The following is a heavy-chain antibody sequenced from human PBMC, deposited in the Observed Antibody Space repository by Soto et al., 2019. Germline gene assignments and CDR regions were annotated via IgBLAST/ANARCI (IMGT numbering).Heavy chain of an antibody. V-gene: IGHV4-30-2*01. Sequence: QLQLQESGSGLVKPSQTLSLTCAVSGGSISSGGYSWSWIRQPPGKGLEWIGYIDHSGSTYYTPSLKSRVTMSVARSENQFYLKLSPLAAAGTAVYHCARWWMYVPRFHPWGEGALVTVSS. J-gene: IGHJ5*02. CDR1: GGSISSGGYS. D-gene: IGHD2-8*01. CDR3: ARWWMYVPRFHP. CDR2: IDHSGST.